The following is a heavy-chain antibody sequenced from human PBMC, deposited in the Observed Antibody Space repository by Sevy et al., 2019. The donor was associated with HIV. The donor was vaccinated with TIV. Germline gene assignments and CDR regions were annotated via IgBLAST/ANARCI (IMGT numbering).Heavy chain of an antibody. CDR2: MNPNSGNS. D-gene: IGHD5-18*01. V-gene: IGHV1-8*01. CDR3: AGGFPVTAMVRYYHYGMDV. CDR1: GYTFTSYD. Sequence: ASVKVSCKASGYTFTSYDINWVRQATGQGLEGMGWMNPNSGNSGYAQKFHGRVTMTRNTSINTAYVERSSLRSEDTAVYYCAGGFPVTAMVRYYHYGMDVWGQGTTVTVSS. J-gene: IGHJ6*02.